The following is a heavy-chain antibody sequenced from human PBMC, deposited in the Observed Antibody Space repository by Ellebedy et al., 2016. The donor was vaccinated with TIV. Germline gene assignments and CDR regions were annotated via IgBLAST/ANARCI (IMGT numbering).Heavy chain of an antibody. CDR3: TTTDLTYYYDSSGYYRAAFDI. Sequence: PGGSLRLSCAASGLTFTNAWMNWVRQGPGEGLEWVGRIKSKGDGKTTDYASPVKGGFTIARDASKTTLYLEMNSLKTEDTAVYYCTTTDLTYYYDSSGYYRAAFDIWGQGTMVTVSS. V-gene: IGHV3-15*01. J-gene: IGHJ3*02. CDR1: GLTFTNAW. D-gene: IGHD3-22*01. CDR2: IKSKGDGKTT.